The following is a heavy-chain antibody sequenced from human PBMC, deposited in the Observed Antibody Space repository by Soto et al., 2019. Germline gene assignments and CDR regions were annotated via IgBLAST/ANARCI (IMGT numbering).Heavy chain of an antibody. J-gene: IGHJ4*02. V-gene: IGHV1-18*01. CDR1: GYTFTSSG. CDR2: ISAYNGNR. Sequence: ASVKVSCKASGYTFTSSGISWVRQAPGQRLEWMGWISAYNGNRNYAQKLQGRVTMTTDTSTSTAYMELRSLRSDDTAVHYCARDGCSSTRCYVDDFDYWGQGSLVTVSS. CDR3: ARDGCSSTRCYVDDFDY. D-gene: IGHD2-2*01.